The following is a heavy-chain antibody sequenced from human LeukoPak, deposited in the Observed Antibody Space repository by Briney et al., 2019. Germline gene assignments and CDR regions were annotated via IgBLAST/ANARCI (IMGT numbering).Heavy chain of an antibody. J-gene: IGHJ3*02. V-gene: IGHV3-11*04. CDR1: GFTFSDYY. Sequence: RGSLRLSCAASGFTFSDYYMSCIRQAPGAGLEWVSYISSSGSTIYYADSVKGRFTISRDNAKNSLYLQMKRLRDEDTAVYYCAKGGGFSYGSRSTRGAFDIWGQGTMVTVSP. CDR2: ISSSGSTI. CDR3: AKGGGFSYGSRSTRGAFDI. D-gene: IGHD5-18*01.